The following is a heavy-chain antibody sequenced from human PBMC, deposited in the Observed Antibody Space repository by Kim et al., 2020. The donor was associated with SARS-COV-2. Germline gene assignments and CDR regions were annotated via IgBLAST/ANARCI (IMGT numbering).Heavy chain of an antibody. V-gene: IGHV4-30-2*01. CDR3: ARGDYYGSDAFDI. J-gene: IGHJ3*02. Sequence: CASPSLNSRVTISEDRSRNHFSQKLNSVTAADTAVYYCARGDYYGSDAFDIWGQGTVVTVSS. D-gene: IGHD3-10*01.